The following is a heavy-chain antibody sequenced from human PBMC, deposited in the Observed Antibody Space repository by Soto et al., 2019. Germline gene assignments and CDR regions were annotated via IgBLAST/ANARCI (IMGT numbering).Heavy chain of an antibody. CDR1: GFSFEDHA. V-gene: IGHV3-23*01. J-gene: IGHJ3*02. D-gene: IGHD3-10*01. CDR3: AKDYMFRSFVGTDAFDI. Sequence: GGSLRLSCAASGFSFEDHAMSWVRQAPGRGLEWVSLISGSGTKTYYPDSVKGRFTVSRDNVMKTLYLQIHTLRGDDTAVYYCAKDYMFRSFVGTDAFDIWGQGTMVTVSS. CDR2: ISGSGTKT.